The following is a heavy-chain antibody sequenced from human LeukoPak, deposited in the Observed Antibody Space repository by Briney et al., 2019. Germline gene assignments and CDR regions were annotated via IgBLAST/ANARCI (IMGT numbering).Heavy chain of an antibody. CDR3: ARSRYDSSGYYGIIGN. CDR2: SGSGAST. J-gene: IGHJ4*02. D-gene: IGHD3-22*01. CDR1: GFTFSTFG. Sequence: GGSLRLSCAASGFTFSTFGMSWVRQAPGKGLEWVSTSGSGASTYYADSVKGRFTISRDNAKKSLYLQMNSLRAEDTAVYYCARSRYDSSGYYGIIGNWGQGTLVTVSS. V-gene: IGHV3-23*01.